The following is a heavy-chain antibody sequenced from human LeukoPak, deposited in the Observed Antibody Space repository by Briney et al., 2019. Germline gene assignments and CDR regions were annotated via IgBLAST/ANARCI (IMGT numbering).Heavy chain of an antibody. V-gene: IGHV1-24*01. J-gene: IGHJ4*02. CDR2: FDPEDGET. CDR3: ARDPRDGYNYPLKYFDY. CDR1: GYTLTELS. Sequence: ASVKVSCKVSGYTLTELSMHWVRQAPGKGLEWMGGFDPEDGETIYAQKLQGRVTMTTDTSTSTAYMELRSLRSDDTAVYYCARDPRDGYNYPLKYFDYWGQGTLVTVSS. D-gene: IGHD5-24*01.